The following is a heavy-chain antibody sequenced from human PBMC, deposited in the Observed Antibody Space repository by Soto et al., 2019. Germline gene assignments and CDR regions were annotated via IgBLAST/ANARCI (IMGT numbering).Heavy chain of an antibody. V-gene: IGHV3-15*01. CDR3: TTDPPPYGDYGTGFDY. D-gene: IGHD4-17*01. J-gene: IGHJ4*02. Sequence: EVQLVESGGGLVKPGGSLRLSCAASGFTFSNAWMSWVRQAPWKGLEWVGRIKSKTDGGTTDYAAPVKGRFTISRDDTQNTLYLQMNSLKTEDTAVYYCTTDPPPYGDYGTGFDYWGQGTLVTVSS. CDR2: IKSKTDGGTT. CDR1: GFTFSNAW.